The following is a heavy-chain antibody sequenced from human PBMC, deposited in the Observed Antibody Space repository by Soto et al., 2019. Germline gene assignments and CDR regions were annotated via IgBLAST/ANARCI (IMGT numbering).Heavy chain of an antibody. CDR1: GFTFSSYA. Sequence: QVQLVESWGGVVQPGRSLRLSCAASGFTFSSYAMHWVRQAPGKGLEWVAVISYDGSNKYYADSVKGRFTISRDNSKNTLYLQMNSLRAEDTAVYYCARDRIRAAAGYFDYWGQGTLVTVSS. V-gene: IGHV3-30-3*01. D-gene: IGHD6-13*01. CDR2: ISYDGSNK. J-gene: IGHJ4*02. CDR3: ARDRIRAAAGYFDY.